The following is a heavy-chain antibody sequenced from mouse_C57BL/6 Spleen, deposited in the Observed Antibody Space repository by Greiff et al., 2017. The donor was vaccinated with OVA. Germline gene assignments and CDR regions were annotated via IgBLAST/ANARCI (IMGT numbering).Heavy chain of an antibody. CDR3: ARGGYYGSRYFDV. CDR2: INPNYGTT. CDR1: GYSFTDYN. J-gene: IGHJ1*03. Sequence: VQLKQPGAELVKPGASVKMSCKASGYSFTDYNMNWVMQSNGKSLEWIGVINPNYGTTSYNQKFKGKATLTVDQSSSTAYMQLNSLTSEDSAVYYCARGGYYGSRYFDVWGTGTTVTVSS. V-gene: IGHV1-39*01. D-gene: IGHD1-1*01.